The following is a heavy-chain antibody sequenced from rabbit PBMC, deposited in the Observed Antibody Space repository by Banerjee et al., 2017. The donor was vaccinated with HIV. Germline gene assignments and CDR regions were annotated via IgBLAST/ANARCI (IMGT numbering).Heavy chain of an antibody. J-gene: IGHJ4*01. V-gene: IGHV1S45*01. CDR2: IYAGSGNT. CDR1: GFDLSSYYY. D-gene: IGHD4-2*01. Sequence: QQQLEESGGGLVKPGGTLTLTCKASGFDLSSYYYMCWVRQAPGKGLEWIACIYAGSGNTYYASWAKGRFTISKTSSTTVTLRMTSLTAADTASYFCARADRWAGSAGYLDLWGPGTLVTVS. CDR3: ARADRWAGSAGYLDL.